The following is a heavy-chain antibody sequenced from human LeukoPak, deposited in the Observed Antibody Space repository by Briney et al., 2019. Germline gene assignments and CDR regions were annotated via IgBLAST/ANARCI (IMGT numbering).Heavy chain of an antibody. Sequence: GGSLRLSCAASGFTFSSYAMSWVRQAPGKWLEWVSAISGSGDTTYYADSVKGRFTISRDNSKNTLYLQMNSLRAEDTAVYYCARLTRPGYSGGWPFFEYWGQGTLVTVSS. D-gene: IGHD6-25*01. V-gene: IGHV3-23*01. CDR2: ISGSGDTT. J-gene: IGHJ4*02. CDR3: ARLTRPGYSGGWPFFEY. CDR1: GFTFSSYA.